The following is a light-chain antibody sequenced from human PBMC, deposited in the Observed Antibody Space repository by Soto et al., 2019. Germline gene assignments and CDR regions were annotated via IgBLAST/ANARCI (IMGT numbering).Light chain of an antibody. J-gene: IGKJ5*01. V-gene: IGKV3-20*01. CDR1: QSVSSTY. CDR3: QHYGISST. CDR2: GAT. Sequence: ELVVTQCPGTLTLSPGDRATLACRASQSVSSTYAAWYQQKPDQPPPLLNYGATSRATGIPDSFGGSGARAVFPPTISILQPEYLAMYYCQHYGISSTFGQGTRLEIK.